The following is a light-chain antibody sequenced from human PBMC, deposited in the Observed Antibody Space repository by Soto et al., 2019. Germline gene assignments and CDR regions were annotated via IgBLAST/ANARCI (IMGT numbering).Light chain of an antibody. CDR1: SGHISYA. Sequence: QLVLTQSPSASASLGASVKLTCTLSSGHISYAIAWHQQQPEKGPRYLMKLNSDGSHSKGDVIPDRFSGSSSGAERYLTISRLQYEDEADYYCQTWGTGIQVFGTGTKLTVL. J-gene: IGLJ1*01. CDR3: QTWGTGIQV. V-gene: IGLV4-69*01. CDR2: LNSDGSH.